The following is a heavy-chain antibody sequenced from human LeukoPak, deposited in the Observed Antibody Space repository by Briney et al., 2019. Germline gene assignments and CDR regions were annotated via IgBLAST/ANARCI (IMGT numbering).Heavy chain of an antibody. CDR3: ARTLAEQQLGRIYYYGMDV. Sequence: GRSLRLSCAASGFTFSSYAMHWVRQAPGKGLEWVAVISYDGSNKYYADSVKGRFTISRDNSKNTLYLQMNSLRAEDTAVYYCARTLAEQQLGRIYYYGMDVWGKGTTVTVSS. CDR2: ISYDGSNK. CDR1: GFTFSSYA. V-gene: IGHV3-30*04. J-gene: IGHJ6*04. D-gene: IGHD6-13*01.